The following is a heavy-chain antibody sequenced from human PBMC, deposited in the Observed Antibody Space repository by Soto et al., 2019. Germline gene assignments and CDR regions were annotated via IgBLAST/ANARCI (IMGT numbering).Heavy chain of an antibody. D-gene: IGHD2-2*01. V-gene: IGHV1-24*01. CDR1: GYTLTELS. CDR3: SFAPNWTYQLTRY. J-gene: IGHJ4*02. CDR2: FDPEDGET. Sequence: ASVKVSCKVSGYTLTELSMHWVRQAPGKGLEWMGGFDPEDGETIYAQKFQGRVTMTEDTSTDTAYMDLSGLKSEDTAVYYCSFAPNWTYQLTRYWGRGTQVTVSS.